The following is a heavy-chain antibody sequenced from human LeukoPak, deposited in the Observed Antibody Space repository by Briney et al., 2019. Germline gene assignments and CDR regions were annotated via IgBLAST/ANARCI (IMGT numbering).Heavy chain of an antibody. CDR2: FDPEEEKT. J-gene: IGHJ3*02. D-gene: IGHD6-19*01. V-gene: IGHV1-24*01. CDR1: GYTLTGLA. CDR3: VTAILRAHSSGWFPPLALDI. Sequence: AASVKVSCKISGYTLTGLAIHWVRQTPGKGLEWLGGFDPEEEKTIYTQNFQARIALTEDTTTNTAYMDLSSLRSDDTALYYCVTAILRAHSSGWFPPLALDIWGHGTMVTVSS.